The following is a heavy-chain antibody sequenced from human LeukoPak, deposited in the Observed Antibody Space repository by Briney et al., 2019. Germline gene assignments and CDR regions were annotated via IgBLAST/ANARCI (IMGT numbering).Heavy chain of an antibody. Sequence: GGSLRLSCAASGFTFSSYGMHWVRQAPGKGLEWVAVIWYDGSNKYYADSVKGRFTISRDNSKNTLYLQMNSLRAEDTAVYYCARVGKKFGVGGYSGYDVKDELDYWGQGTLVTVSS. V-gene: IGHV3-33*01. CDR3: ARVGKKFGVGGYSGYDVKDELDY. D-gene: IGHD5-12*01. J-gene: IGHJ4*02. CDR2: IWYDGSNK. CDR1: GFTFSSYG.